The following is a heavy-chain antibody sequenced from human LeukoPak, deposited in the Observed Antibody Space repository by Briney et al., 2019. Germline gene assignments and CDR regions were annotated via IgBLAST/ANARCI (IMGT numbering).Heavy chain of an antibody. Sequence: GASVKVSCKASGYTFTTYDISWARQAPGQGLEWMGWISTYNGNTNYAQKVQGRVTMTTDTSTSTAYMELRSLRSDDTAVYYCTRGDDHYYYALDVWGQGTTVAVSS. CDR1: GYTFTTYD. V-gene: IGHV1-18*01. D-gene: IGHD5-24*01. CDR3: TRGDDHYYYALDV. CDR2: ISTYNGNT. J-gene: IGHJ6*02.